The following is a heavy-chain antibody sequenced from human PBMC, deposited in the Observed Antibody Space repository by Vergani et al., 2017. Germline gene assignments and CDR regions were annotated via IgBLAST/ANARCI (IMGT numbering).Heavy chain of an antibody. D-gene: IGHD6-6*01. CDR2: ISWNSNSI. Sequence: EVQLEESGGGLVLPGRSLRLSCVASGFTSAGYAMHWVRQAPGKGLEWVSGISWNSNSIGYADSVKGRFTISTDNAKNSLYLQMNSLRDDDTALYYCAKDLGTSSGGGWFDPWGQGTLVTVSS. J-gene: IGHJ5*02. CDR3: AKDLGTSSGGGWFDP. V-gene: IGHV3-9*02. CDR1: GFTSAGYA.